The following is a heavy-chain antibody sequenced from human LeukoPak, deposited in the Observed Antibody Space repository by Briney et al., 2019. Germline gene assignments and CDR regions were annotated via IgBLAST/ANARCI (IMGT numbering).Heavy chain of an antibody. CDR2: INSDGSST. CDR1: GFTFSSYW. D-gene: IGHD5-18*01. V-gene: IGHV3-74*01. Sequence: GGSLRLSCAASGFTFSSYWMHWVRQAPGKGLVWVSRINSDGSSTSYADSVKGRFTISRDNAKNTLYLQMNSLRAEDTAVYYCARGGGYSYDAFDIWGQGTMVTVSS. CDR3: ARGGGYSYDAFDI. J-gene: IGHJ3*02.